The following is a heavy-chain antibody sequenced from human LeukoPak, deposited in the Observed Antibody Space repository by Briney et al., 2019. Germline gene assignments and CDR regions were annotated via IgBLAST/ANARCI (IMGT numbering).Heavy chain of an antibody. Sequence: SVKVSCKASGGTFSSYAISWVRQAPGQGLEWMGGIIPIFGTANHAQKFQGRVTITADESTSTAYMELSSLRSEDTAVYYCARDRRDSSGYIWDDYWGQGTLVTVSA. CDR3: ARDRRDSSGYIWDDY. CDR2: IIPIFGTA. J-gene: IGHJ4*02. D-gene: IGHD3-22*01. CDR1: GGTFSSYA. V-gene: IGHV1-69*13.